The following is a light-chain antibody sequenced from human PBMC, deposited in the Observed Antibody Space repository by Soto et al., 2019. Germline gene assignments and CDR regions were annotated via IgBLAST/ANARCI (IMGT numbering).Light chain of an antibody. CDR1: SSDVGGYND. J-gene: IGLJ2*01. Sequence: QSVLTQPASVSGSPGQSITISCTGTSSDVGGYNDVSWYQQHPGKAPKLMIYEVRNRPSGVSNRFSGSKSGNTASLTISGLQAEDEADYYCSSYTSSSTLVVFGGGTKLTVL. CDR2: EVR. V-gene: IGLV2-14*01. CDR3: SSYTSSSTLVV.